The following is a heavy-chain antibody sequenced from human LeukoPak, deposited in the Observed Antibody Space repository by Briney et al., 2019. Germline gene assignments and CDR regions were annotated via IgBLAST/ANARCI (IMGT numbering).Heavy chain of an antibody. CDR2: IYYSGST. CDR1: GGSLSSSSYY. CDR3: ASQVAGYGMDV. D-gene: IGHD6-19*01. J-gene: IGHJ6*02. V-gene: IGHV4-39*01. Sequence: PSETLSLTCTVSGGSLSSSSYYWGWRRQPPGTGREGVGSIYYSGSTYYNPSLKRRVTISVDTSKNQFSLKLSSVTAADTAVYYCASQVAGYGMDVWGQGTTVTVSS.